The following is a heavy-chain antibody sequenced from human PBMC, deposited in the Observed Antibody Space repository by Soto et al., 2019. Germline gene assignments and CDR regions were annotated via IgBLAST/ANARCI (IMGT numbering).Heavy chain of an antibody. Sequence: EVQLLESGGGLVQPGGSLRLSCAASGFTFSSYAMSWVRQAPGKGLEWVSAISGSGGSTYYADSVKGRFTISRDNSKNTLYLQMNSLRAEDTAVYYCANIGLILWFGPMDVWGQGTTVTVSS. CDR3: ANIGLILWFGPMDV. CDR1: GFTFSSYA. CDR2: ISGSGGST. V-gene: IGHV3-23*01. D-gene: IGHD3-10*01. J-gene: IGHJ6*02.